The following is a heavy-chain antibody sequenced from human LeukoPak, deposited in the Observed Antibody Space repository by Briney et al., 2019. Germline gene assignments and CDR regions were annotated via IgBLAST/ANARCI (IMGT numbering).Heavy chain of an antibody. CDR3: AKVIAARRAPLGPPYGMDV. V-gene: IGHV3-23*01. D-gene: IGHD6-6*01. Sequence: AGGSLRLSCAASGFTFSSYAMSWVRQALGKGLEWVSAISGSGGSTYYADSVKGRFTISRDNSKNTLYLQMNSLRAEDTAVYYCAKVIAARRAPLGPPYGMDVWGQGTTVTVSS. J-gene: IGHJ6*02. CDR2: ISGSGGST. CDR1: GFTFSSYA.